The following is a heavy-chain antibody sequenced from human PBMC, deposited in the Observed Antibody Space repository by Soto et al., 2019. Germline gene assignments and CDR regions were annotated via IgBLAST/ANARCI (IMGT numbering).Heavy chain of an antibody. CDR2: IIPISGTA. Sequence: QGQLVQSGAEVKKPGSSVKVSCKATGGIFSNYAISWVRQVPGQGLEWMGGIIPISGTANYAQKFQGRVTITADESTRTTYMELSSLRSEDTAVYYCARSGVVVNAFDVWGQGTMVTVSS. CDR3: ARSGVVVNAFDV. CDR1: GGIFSNYA. J-gene: IGHJ3*01. D-gene: IGHD2-21*01. V-gene: IGHV1-69*12.